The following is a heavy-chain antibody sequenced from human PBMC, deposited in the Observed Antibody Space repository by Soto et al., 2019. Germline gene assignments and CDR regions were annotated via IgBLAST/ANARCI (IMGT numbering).Heavy chain of an antibody. CDR3: ARQSTHYDFLTGFSYYYGMDV. Sequence: GESLKISCKGSGYSFTSYWIAWVRQMPGKGLEWMGIIYPGDSDTRYSPSFQGQVTISADKSISTAYPQWSSLKASDTAMYYCARQSTHYDFLTGFSYYYGMDVWGQGTTVTVSS. J-gene: IGHJ6*02. CDR1: GYSFTSYW. D-gene: IGHD3-9*01. V-gene: IGHV5-51*01. CDR2: IYPGDSDT.